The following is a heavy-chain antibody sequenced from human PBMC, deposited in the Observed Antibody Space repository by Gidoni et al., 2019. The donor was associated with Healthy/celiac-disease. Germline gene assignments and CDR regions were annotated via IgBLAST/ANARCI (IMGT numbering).Heavy chain of an antibody. CDR2: ISYDGSNK. CDR1: GFTFSSYA. Sequence: QVQLVESGGGVVQPGRSLRLSCAASGFTFSSYAMHWVRQAPGKGLDWVAVISYDGSNKYYADSVKGRFTISRDNSKNTLYLQMNSLRAEDTAVYYCARGIAAAGDDAFDIWGQGTMVTVSS. V-gene: IGHV3-30-3*01. J-gene: IGHJ3*02. D-gene: IGHD6-13*01. CDR3: ARGIAAAGDDAFDI.